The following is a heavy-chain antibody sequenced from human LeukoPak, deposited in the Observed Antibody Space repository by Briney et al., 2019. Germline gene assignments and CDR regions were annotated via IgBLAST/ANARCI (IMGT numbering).Heavy chain of an antibody. CDR1: GDSVSSNSAA. D-gene: IGHD6-13*01. Sequence: SQTLSLTCAISGDSVSSNSAAWNWIRQSPSRGLEWLGRTYYRSKWYNDYAVSVKSRITINPDTSKNQFSLQLNSVTPEDTAVYYCARGWRKLAAAGPPSYYYYMDAWGKGTTVTVSS. CDR2: TYYRSKWYN. V-gene: IGHV6-1*01. CDR3: ARGWRKLAAAGPPSYYYYMDA. J-gene: IGHJ6*03.